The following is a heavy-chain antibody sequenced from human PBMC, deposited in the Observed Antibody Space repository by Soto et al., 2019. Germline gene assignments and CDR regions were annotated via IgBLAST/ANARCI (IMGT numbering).Heavy chain of an antibody. Sequence: ASVKVSCKASGYTFINYPMQWVRPAPGQRLEWMGWINAGSGDTEYPQRFQVRATIPRATSASTAYMDLSSLRSEDTAVYYCARENDYDILTGGLDPWGPGTLVNVSS. CDR3: ARENDYDILTGGLDP. D-gene: IGHD3-9*01. CDR2: INAGSGDT. CDR1: GYTFINYP. J-gene: IGHJ5*02. V-gene: IGHV1-3*01.